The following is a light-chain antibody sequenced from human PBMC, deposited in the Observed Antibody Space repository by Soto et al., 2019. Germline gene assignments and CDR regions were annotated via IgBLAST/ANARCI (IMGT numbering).Light chain of an antibody. J-gene: IGKJ1*01. Sequence: EIVMTQSPATLSVSPGERATLSCRASQSVSSNLAWYQQKPGQAPRLLIHGASTRSTGIPARFSGSGSGTEFPLTISSLQSEDFAVYYCQQYNNWPPWTFGQGTKVEIK. CDR2: GAS. V-gene: IGKV3-15*01. CDR1: QSVSSN. CDR3: QQYNNWPPWT.